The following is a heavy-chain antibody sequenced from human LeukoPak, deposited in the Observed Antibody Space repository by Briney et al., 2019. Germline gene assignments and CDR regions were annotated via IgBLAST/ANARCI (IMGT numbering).Heavy chain of an antibody. CDR1: GFTFSSNW. CDR3: ARGRSLDY. V-gene: IGHV3-7*01. CDR2: IKQDGSEK. Sequence: GGSLRLSCAASGFTFSSNWMTWVRQAPGKGLEWVANIKQDGSEKYYVDSVKGRFTISRDNAKNSLYLQMNSLRAEDTAVYYCARGRSLDYWGQGTLVTASS. J-gene: IGHJ4*02.